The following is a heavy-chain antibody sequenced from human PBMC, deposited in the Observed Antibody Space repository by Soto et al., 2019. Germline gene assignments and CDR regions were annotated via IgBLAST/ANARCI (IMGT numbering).Heavy chain of an antibody. Sequence: PGGSLRLSCAASGFTFSSYAMHWVRQAPGKGLEWVAVISYDGSNEYYADSVKGRFTISRDNSKNTLYLQMNSLRAEDTAVYYCARGVGCTNGVCSGGWFDPWGQGTLVTVSS. V-gene: IGHV3-30-3*01. CDR3: ARGVGCTNGVCSGGWFDP. CDR1: GFTFSSYA. J-gene: IGHJ5*02. CDR2: ISYDGSNE. D-gene: IGHD2-8*01.